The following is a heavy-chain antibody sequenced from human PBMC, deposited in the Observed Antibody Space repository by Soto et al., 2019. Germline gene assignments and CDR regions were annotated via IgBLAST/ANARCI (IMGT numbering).Heavy chain of an antibody. Sequence: EVQLLESGGGLVQPGGSLRLSCAASGFTFSSYAMSWVRQAPGKGLEWVSAISGSGGSTYYADSVKGRFTISRDNSKNTLYQQMNCLRAEDTAVYYCAKKEGYYYYYYMDVWGKGTTVTVSS. J-gene: IGHJ6*03. CDR1: GFTFSSYA. CDR3: AKKEGYYYYYYMDV. CDR2: ISGSGGST. V-gene: IGHV3-23*01.